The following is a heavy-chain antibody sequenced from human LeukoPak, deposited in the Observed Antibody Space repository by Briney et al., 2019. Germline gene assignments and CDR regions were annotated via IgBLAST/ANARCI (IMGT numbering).Heavy chain of an antibody. CDR1: GGSISSSSYY. CDR3: ARSNYMVRGVNHFDY. V-gene: IGHV4-61*02. CDR2: IYTSGST. Sequence: SETLSLTCTVSGGSISSSSYYWSWIRQPAGKGLEWIGRIYTSGSTNYNPSLKSRVTMSVDTSKNQFSLKLSSVTAADTAVYYCARSNYMVRGVNHFDYWGQGTLVTVSS. J-gene: IGHJ4*02. D-gene: IGHD3-10*01.